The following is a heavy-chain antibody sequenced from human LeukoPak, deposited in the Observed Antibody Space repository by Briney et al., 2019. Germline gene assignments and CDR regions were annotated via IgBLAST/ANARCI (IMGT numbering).Heavy chain of an antibody. J-gene: IGHJ5*02. CDR2: INPSGGST. CDR1: GYTFTSYY. D-gene: IGHD2-2*01. CDR3: ARDGIPIVVVPAAMSSSSVGYTNWFDP. Sequence: ASVKVSCKASGYTFTSYYMHWVRQAPGQGLEWMGIINPSGGSTTYAQKFQGRVTMARDTSTSTVYMELSSLRSEDTAVYYCARDGIPIVVVPAAMSSSSVGYTNWFDPWGQGTLVTVSS. V-gene: IGHV1-46*01.